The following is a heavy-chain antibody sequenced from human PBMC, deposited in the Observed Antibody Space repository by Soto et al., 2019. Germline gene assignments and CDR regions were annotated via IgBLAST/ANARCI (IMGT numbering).Heavy chain of an antibody. J-gene: IGHJ6*02. CDR1: GFTFSSYA. Sequence: EVQLLESGGGLVQPGGSLRLSCAASGFTFSSYAMSWVRQAPGKGLEWVSAISGSGGSTYYADSVKGRFTISRDNSKNTLYQQMNSLRAEETAVYYCGKIGTQDYDFWSGSFGYYGMDVWGQGTTVTVSS. D-gene: IGHD3-3*01. V-gene: IGHV3-23*01. CDR2: ISGSGGST. CDR3: GKIGTQDYDFWSGSFGYYGMDV.